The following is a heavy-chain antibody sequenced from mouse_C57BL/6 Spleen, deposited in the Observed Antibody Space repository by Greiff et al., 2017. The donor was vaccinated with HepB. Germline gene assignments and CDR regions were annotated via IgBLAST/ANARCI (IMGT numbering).Heavy chain of an antibody. J-gene: IGHJ2*01. V-gene: IGHV1-18*01. CDR1: GYTFTDYN. Sequence: VQLQQSGPELVKPGASVKIPCKASGYTFTDYNMDWVKQSHGKSLEWIGDINPNNGGTIYNQKFKGKATLTVDKSSSTAYMELRSLTSEDTAVYYCARLHYYGSSPYYFDYWGQGTTLTVSS. CDR3: ARLHYYGSSPYYFDY. D-gene: IGHD1-1*01. CDR2: INPNNGGT.